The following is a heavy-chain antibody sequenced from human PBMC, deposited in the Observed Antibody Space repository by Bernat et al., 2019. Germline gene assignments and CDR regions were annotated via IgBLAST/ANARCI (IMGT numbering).Heavy chain of an antibody. CDR2: ISTYQGNT. Sequence: QVQLVQSGPAMKKPGASVKVSCKASGYIFVTYLISWVRQAPGQGIEWMGGISTYQGNTRFAQKFKGRVTFTTDSSTSTVYMELRNLRPNDTAVYYCARGSNVSWNYHHWGQGTLVTVSS. CDR1: GYIFVTYL. D-gene: IGHD1-7*01. J-gene: IGHJ4*02. CDR3: ARGSNVSWNYHH. V-gene: IGHV1-18*01.